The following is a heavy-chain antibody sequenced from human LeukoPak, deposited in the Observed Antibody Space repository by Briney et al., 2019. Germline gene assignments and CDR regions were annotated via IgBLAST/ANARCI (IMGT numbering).Heavy chain of an antibody. D-gene: IGHD3-10*01. V-gene: IGHV4-59*12. CDR2: IFYSGST. Sequence: SETLSLTCTVSGGSMNPYYWTWIRQPPGKGLEWIGNIFYSGSTYYSPSLKSRVTISLDTSRNQFSLKLNSVTAADTAVYYCAKSNGYGLVDIWGQGTMVTVSS. CDR1: GGSMNPYY. J-gene: IGHJ3*02. CDR3: AKSNGYGLVDI.